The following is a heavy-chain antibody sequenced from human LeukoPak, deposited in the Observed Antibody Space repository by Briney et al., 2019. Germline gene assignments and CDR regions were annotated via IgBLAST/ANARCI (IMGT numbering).Heavy chain of an antibody. CDR2: ISYDGSNK. CDR3: AKIPMSNAFDI. D-gene: IGHD2-21*01. J-gene: IGHJ3*02. Sequence: PGRSLRLPCAASGFTFSSYGMHWVRQAPGKGLEWVAVISYDGSNKYYADSVKGRFTISRDNSKNTLYLQMNSLRAEDTAVYYCAKIPMSNAFDIWGQGTMVTVSS. CDR1: GFTFSSYG. V-gene: IGHV3-30*18.